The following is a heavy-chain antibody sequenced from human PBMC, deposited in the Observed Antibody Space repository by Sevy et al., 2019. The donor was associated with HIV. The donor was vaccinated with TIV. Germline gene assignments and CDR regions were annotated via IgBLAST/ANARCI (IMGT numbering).Heavy chain of an antibody. CDR1: GFTFSSYS. CDR3: AKNRLPGGSYFSRHGLDV. CDR2: ILHDGSYR. Sequence: GGSLRLSCAASGFTFSSYSMNWVRQAPGKGLEWVAIILHDGSYREYVDSVRGRFTMSRDNSKNTMSLQMNGLSIEDTAVYYCAKNRLPGGSYFSRHGLDVWGRGTTVTVSS. D-gene: IGHD3-10*01. V-gene: IGHV3-30*18. J-gene: IGHJ6*02.